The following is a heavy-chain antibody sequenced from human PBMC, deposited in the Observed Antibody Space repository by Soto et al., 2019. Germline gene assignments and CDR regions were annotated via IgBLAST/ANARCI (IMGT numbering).Heavy chain of an antibody. CDR3: AREPNYFDY. CDR1: GYTFTSYG. Sequence: QVQLVQSGAEVKKPGASVKVSCKASGYTFTSYGISWVRQAPGQGLEWMGWISAHNGNKKYAQKLQGRVTMTTDTSTSTAYRELSSLRSDDTAVYDCAREPNYFDYWGQGTLVTVSA. CDR2: ISAHNGNK. V-gene: IGHV1-18*01. J-gene: IGHJ4*02.